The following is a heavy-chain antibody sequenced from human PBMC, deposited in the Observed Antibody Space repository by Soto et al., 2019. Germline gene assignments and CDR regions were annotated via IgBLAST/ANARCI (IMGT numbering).Heavy chain of an antibody. CDR1: GYTFTNYA. Sequence: ASVKVSCKASGYTFTNYAMNWVRQAPGQRLEWMGWINAGNGNTKCSQKFQGRVTITADESTSTAYMELSSLRSEDTAVYYCARGSPYSGSYYWDYWGQGTLVTVSS. J-gene: IGHJ4*02. D-gene: IGHD1-26*01. CDR2: INAGNGNT. V-gene: IGHV1-3*01. CDR3: ARGSPYSGSYYWDY.